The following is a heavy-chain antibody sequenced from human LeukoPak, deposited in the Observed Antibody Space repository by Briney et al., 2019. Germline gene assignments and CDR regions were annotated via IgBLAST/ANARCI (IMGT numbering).Heavy chain of an antibody. CDR1: GFTFNRNA. D-gene: IGHD6-19*01. CDR2: ISCSGDKT. J-gene: IGHJ4*02. Sequence: QPGGSLRLSCAASGFTFNRNAMSWVRQAPGKGLEWVATISCSGDKTFYADSVKGRFTISRDNSKNMLHLQMISLTAEDTALYYCVRRGDASSGWGDHDYWGQGALVTVSS. V-gene: IGHV3-23*01. CDR3: VRRGDASSGWGDHDY.